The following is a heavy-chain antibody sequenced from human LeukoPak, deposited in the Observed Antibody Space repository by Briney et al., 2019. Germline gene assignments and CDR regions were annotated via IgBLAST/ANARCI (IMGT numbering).Heavy chain of an antibody. CDR1: GFTFSSYE. Sequence: GGSLRLSCAASGFTFSSYEMNWLPQAPGKGLEGVSYISSSGSTIYYADSVKGRFTISRDNAKNSLYLQMNSLRAEDTAVYYCAREDTYYYDSSGYAVYWGQGTLVTVSS. D-gene: IGHD3-22*01. CDR2: ISSSGSTI. J-gene: IGHJ4*02. V-gene: IGHV3-48*03. CDR3: AREDTYYYDSSGYAVY.